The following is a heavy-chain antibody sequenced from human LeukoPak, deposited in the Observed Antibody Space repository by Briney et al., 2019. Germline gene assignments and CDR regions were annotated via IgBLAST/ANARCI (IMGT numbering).Heavy chain of an antibody. CDR1: GFTFSSYG. D-gene: IGHD5-12*01. CDR3: ARVEASGYDYGAFDY. Sequence: GGSLRLSCAASGFTFSSYGMHWVRQAPGKGLEWVSSISTTSDYIYYADSLKGRFTISRDNSKNTLYLQMNSLRAEDTAVYYCARVEASGYDYGAFDYWGQGTLVTVSS. V-gene: IGHV3-21*01. J-gene: IGHJ4*02. CDR2: ISTTSDYI.